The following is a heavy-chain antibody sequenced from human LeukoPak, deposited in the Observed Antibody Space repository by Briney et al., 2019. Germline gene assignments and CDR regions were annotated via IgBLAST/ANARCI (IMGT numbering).Heavy chain of an antibody. CDR2: INHSGST. D-gene: IGHD6-6*01. J-gene: IGHJ5*02. Sequence: SETLSLTCAVYGGSFSGYYWSWIRQPPGKGLEWIGEINHSGSTNYNPSLKSRVTISVDTSKNQFSLKLSSVTAADTAVYYCASGQPVWSSSSGFDPWGQGTLVTVSS. V-gene: IGHV4-34*01. CDR1: GGSFSGYY. CDR3: ASGQPVWSSSSGFDP.